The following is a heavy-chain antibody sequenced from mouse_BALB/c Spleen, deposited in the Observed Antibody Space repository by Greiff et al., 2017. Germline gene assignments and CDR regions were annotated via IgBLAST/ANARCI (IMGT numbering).Heavy chain of an antibody. CDR1: GDSITSGY. V-gene: IGHV3-8*02. J-gene: IGHJ3*01. CDR2: ISYSGST. D-gene: IGHD3-2*01. Sequence: EVHLVESGPSLVKPSQTLSLTCSVTGDSITSGYWNWIRKFPGNKLEYMGYISYSGSTYYNPSLKSRISITRDTSKNQYYLQLNSVTTEDTATYYCASLDSSGYWFAYWGQGTLVTVSA. CDR3: ASLDSSGYWFAY.